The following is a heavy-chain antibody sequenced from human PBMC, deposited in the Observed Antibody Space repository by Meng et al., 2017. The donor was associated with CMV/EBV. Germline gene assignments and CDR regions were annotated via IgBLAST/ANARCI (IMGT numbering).Heavy chain of an antibody. CDR1: GFSISSSGVG. CDR2: IYWDDDK. D-gene: IGHD5-18*01. J-gene: IGHJ4*02. V-gene: IGHV2-5*02. Sequence: QITLTESGTTLVTPKQTLTLTGTFSGFSISSSGVGVGWIRQHPGKALELLALIYWDDDKRYRPSLKSRLTITKDTSKNKVVLTMTNMDPVDTATYYCAHRGSYGYHGYWGQGTLVTVSS. CDR3: AHRGSYGYHGY.